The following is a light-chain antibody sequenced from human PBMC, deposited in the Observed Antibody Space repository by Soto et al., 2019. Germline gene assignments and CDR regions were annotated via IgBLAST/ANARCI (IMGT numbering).Light chain of an antibody. V-gene: IGKV3-20*01. J-gene: IGKJ1*01. Sequence: EIVLTQSPGTLSLSPGERATLSCRASQSVSSNYLAWYQQKPGQAPRLLIYGASTRATGIPDRFSGSGSGTDFTLTISRLEPEDFAVYYCQQYDGSVWTFGQGTKVEIK. CDR2: GAS. CDR1: QSVSSNY. CDR3: QQYDGSVWT.